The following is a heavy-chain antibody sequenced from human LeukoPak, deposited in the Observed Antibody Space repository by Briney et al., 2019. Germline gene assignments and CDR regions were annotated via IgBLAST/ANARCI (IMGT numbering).Heavy chain of an antibody. D-gene: IGHD3-16*01. Sequence: PGGSLRLSCAASGFIFSGYWMSWVRQAPGKGLEWVANIKQDGSEKYYLDSVKGRFTISRDNAKNSLYLQMNSLRAEDTAVYYCARAPKWSRLSGGYYYMDVWGKGTTVTVSS. CDR1: GFIFSGYW. V-gene: IGHV3-7*03. CDR3: ARAPKWSRLSGGYYYMDV. J-gene: IGHJ6*03. CDR2: IKQDGSEK.